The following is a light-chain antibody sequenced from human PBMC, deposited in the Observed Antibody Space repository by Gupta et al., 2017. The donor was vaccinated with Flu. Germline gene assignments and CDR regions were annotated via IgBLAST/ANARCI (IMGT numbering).Light chain of an antibody. J-gene: IGLJ2*01. V-gene: IGLV3-19*01. Sequence: SSELTQDPAVSVALGQTVRITCQGSSLRTYYTSWYQQKPAQAPVLVIYARDNRPSGIPDRFSCSSSGNTASLNITGAQAEDEADYYCNSQDNSGNHGIFGGGTKLTVL. CDR1: SLRTYY. CDR2: ARD. CDR3: NSQDNSGNHGI.